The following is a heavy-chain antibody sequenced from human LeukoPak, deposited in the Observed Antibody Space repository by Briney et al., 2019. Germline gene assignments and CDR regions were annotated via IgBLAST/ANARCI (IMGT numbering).Heavy chain of an antibody. D-gene: IGHD3-10*01. Sequence: SETLSLTCSVSGYSISSGYFWGWFRQPPGKGLEWIGSIYHSGSTYYNPSLRSRITISVDTSKNHFSLKLSSVTAADTAVYYCARGLSPGSYGSGYYFDYWGQGTLVTVSS. CDR2: IYHSGST. V-gene: IGHV4-38-2*02. CDR1: GYSISSGYF. CDR3: ARGLSPGSYGSGYYFDY. J-gene: IGHJ4*02.